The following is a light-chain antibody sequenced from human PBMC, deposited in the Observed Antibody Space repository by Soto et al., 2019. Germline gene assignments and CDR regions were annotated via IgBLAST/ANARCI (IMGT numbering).Light chain of an antibody. CDR3: QQYYSYPRT. Sequence: GDRVTITCRASESIRSWLAWYQQKPGXAPKLLIDGSSSLQRGGPSRFSGSGSGTDFTLPISCLQSEDFATYYCQQYYSYPRTFGQGTKVYIK. CDR2: GSS. CDR1: ESIRSW. J-gene: IGKJ1*01. V-gene: IGKV1-8*01.